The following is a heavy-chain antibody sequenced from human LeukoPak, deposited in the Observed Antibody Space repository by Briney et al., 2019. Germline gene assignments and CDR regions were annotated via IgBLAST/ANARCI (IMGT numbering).Heavy chain of an antibody. D-gene: IGHD2-2*01. CDR2: IRSKANSYAT. J-gene: IGHJ6*02. Sequence: GGSLRLSCAASGFTFSGSAMHWVRQASGKGLEWVGRIRSKANSYATAYAASVKGRFTISRDDSKNTAYLQMNSLKTEDTAVYYCTRPDIVVVPAAMNGMDVWGQGTTVTVSS. CDR3: TRPDIVVVPAAMNGMDV. V-gene: IGHV3-73*01. CDR1: GFTFSGSA.